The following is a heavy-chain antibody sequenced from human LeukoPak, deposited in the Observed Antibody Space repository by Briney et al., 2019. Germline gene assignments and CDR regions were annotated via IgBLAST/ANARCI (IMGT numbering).Heavy chain of an antibody. J-gene: IGHJ4*02. CDR3: ASGFQQWSLAYFDY. D-gene: IGHD2-15*01. CDR2: SYYGGST. Sequence: HPSETLSLTCSVSAGSISSGGYYWSWIRQHPGRGLEWIGYSYYGGSTYYNPSLKSRVTISVDTSKNQFSLKLTSVTAADTAVYYCASGFQQWSLAYFDYWGQGTLVTVSS. V-gene: IGHV4-31*03. CDR1: AGSISSGGYY.